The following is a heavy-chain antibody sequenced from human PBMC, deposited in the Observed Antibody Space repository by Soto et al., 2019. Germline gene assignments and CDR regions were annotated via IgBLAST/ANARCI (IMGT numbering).Heavy chain of an antibody. CDR3: ATNAGADWLLLGYYGMDV. D-gene: IGHD3-9*01. J-gene: IGHJ6*02. Sequence: QVQLVQSGAEVKKPGSSVKVSCKASGGTFSSYTISWVRQAPGQGLEWMGRIIPILGIANYAQKFQGRVTITADKSTSTAYMELSSLRSEDTAVYYCATNAGADWLLLGYYGMDVWGQGTTVTVSS. CDR1: GGTFSSYT. V-gene: IGHV1-69*02. CDR2: IIPILGIA.